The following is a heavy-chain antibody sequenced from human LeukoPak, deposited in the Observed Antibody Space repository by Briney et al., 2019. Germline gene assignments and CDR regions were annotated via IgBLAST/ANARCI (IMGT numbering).Heavy chain of an antibody. V-gene: IGHV2-70*11. Sequence: SGPALVKPTQTLTLTCTFSGFSLSTSGMCVSWIRQPPGKALEWLARIDWDDDKYYSTSLKTRLTISKDTSKNQVVLTMTNMDPVDTATYYCARTLGDYGSPHFDYWGQGTLVTVSS. J-gene: IGHJ4*02. D-gene: IGHD4-17*01. CDR1: GFSLSTSGMC. CDR2: IDWDDDK. CDR3: ARTLGDYGSPHFDY.